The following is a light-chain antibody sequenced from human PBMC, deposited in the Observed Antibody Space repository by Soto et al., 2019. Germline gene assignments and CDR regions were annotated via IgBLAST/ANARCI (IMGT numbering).Light chain of an antibody. CDR3: NSYTSSSTIV. J-gene: IGLJ1*01. CDR2: DVS. Sequence: QSALTQPASVSGSPGQSITISCTGTSSDVGDYNYVSWYQQHPGKAPKVMIYDVSNRPSGVSNRFSGSKSGNTASLTISGLQAEDEDDYYCNSYTSSSTIVFGTGTKVTVL. CDR1: SSDVGDYNY. V-gene: IGLV2-14*01.